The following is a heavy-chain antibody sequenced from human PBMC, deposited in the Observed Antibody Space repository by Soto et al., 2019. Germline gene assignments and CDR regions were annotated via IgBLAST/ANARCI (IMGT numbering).Heavy chain of an antibody. Sequence: RQAPGQGLEWMGWINPNSGGTNYAQKFQGRVTMTRDTSISTAYMELSRLRSDDTAVYYCARGHQLLFDYWGQGTLVTVSS. J-gene: IGHJ4*02. CDR3: ARGHQLLFDY. D-gene: IGHD2-2*01. CDR2: INPNSGGT. V-gene: IGHV1-2*02.